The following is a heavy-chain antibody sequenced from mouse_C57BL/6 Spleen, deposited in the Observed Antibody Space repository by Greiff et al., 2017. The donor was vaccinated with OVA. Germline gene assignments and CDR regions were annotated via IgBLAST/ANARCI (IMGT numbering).Heavy chain of an antibody. J-gene: IGHJ1*03. V-gene: IGHV1-69*01. CDR3: ARPYYYGSSYWYFDV. CDR2: IDPSDSYT. D-gene: IGHD1-1*01. CDR1: GYTFTSYW. Sequence: VQLQQPGAELVMPGASVKLSCKASGYTFTSYWMHWVKQRPGQGLEWIGEIDPSDSYTNYNQKFKGKSTLTVDKSSSPAYMQLSSLTSEDSAVYYCARPYYYGSSYWYFDVWGTGTTVTVSS.